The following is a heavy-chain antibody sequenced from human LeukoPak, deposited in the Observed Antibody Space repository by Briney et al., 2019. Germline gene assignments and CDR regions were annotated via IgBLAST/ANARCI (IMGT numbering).Heavy chain of an antibody. J-gene: IGHJ4*02. CDR3: AKGYSGYDS. Sequence: GGSLRLSCAGSGFTFSSYALTWVRQAPRKGLEWVSAISGSGDGTYYADSVKGRFTISRDNSKNTLYLQMNSLRAEDTAVYYCAKGYSGYDSWGQGTLVTVSS. V-gene: IGHV3-23*01. D-gene: IGHD5-12*01. CDR2: ISGSGDGT. CDR1: GFTFSSYA.